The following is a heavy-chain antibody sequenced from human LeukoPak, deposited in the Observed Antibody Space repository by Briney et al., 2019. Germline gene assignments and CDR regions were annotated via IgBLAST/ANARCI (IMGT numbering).Heavy chain of an antibody. CDR3: ARLNYYGSGSYSLDY. J-gene: IGHJ4*02. D-gene: IGHD3-10*01. CDR2: ISSDGSHE. V-gene: IGHV3-30*03. Sequence: QPGRSLRLSCAASGFTFRSYGMHWVRQAPGKGLEWVAVISSDGSHENYGDPVKGRFTVSRDNSKNTLCLEMNSLRDEDTAVYYCARLNYYGSGSYSLDYWGQGALVTVSS. CDR1: GFTFRSYG.